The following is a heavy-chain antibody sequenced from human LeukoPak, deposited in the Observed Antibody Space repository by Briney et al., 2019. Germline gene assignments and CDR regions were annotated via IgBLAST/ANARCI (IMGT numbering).Heavy chain of an antibody. CDR3: ARVDLGYSNYGWYYYYMDV. D-gene: IGHD4-11*01. J-gene: IGHJ6*03. CDR1: GGTFGSYA. V-gene: IGHV1-69*05. Sequence: SVKVSCKASGGTFGSYAISWVRQAPGQGLEWMGGIIPIFGTANYAQKFQGRVTITTDESTSTAYMELSSLRSEDTAVYYCARVDLGYSNYGWYYYYMDVWGKGTTVTVSS. CDR2: IIPIFGTA.